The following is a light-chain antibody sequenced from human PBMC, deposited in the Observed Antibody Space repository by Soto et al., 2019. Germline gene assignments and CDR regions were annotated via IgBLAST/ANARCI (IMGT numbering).Light chain of an antibody. Sequence: DLQMTQSPSSLSASVGDRVTITCRASQTISTYLNWYQQKPGKAPKLLIYAATILQSGVPSRFSGSGSGTEFTLSISSPQPEDVATYYCQQSLSTPRTFGQGTKVEIK. V-gene: IGKV1-39*01. CDR2: AAT. J-gene: IGKJ1*01. CDR1: QTISTY. CDR3: QQSLSTPRT.